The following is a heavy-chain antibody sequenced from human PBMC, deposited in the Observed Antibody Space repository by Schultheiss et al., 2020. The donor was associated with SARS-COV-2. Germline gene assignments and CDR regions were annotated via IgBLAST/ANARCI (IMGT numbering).Heavy chain of an antibody. D-gene: IGHD6-19*01. CDR3: ARRVAVAETRYRRAFDI. V-gene: IGHV4-34*01. J-gene: IGHJ3*02. Sequence: SETLSLTCAVYGGSFSGYYWSWIRQPPGKGLEWIGEINHSGSTNYNPSLKSRVTISVDTSKNQFSLKLSSVTAADTAVYYCARRVAVAETRYRRAFDIWGQGTMVTV. CDR2: INHSGST. CDR1: GGSFSGYY.